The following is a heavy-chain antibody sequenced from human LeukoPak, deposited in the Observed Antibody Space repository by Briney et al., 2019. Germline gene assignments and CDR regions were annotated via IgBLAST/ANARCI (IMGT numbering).Heavy chain of an antibody. V-gene: IGHV1-46*01. Sequence: ASVKVSCKASGYTFTSYCMHWVRQAPGQGLEWMGIINPSGGSTSYAQKFQGRVTMTRDTSTSTVYMELSSLRSEDTAVYYCARGYCSGGSCLTDYGMDVWGKGTTVTVSS. CDR2: INPSGGST. CDR1: GYTFTSYC. CDR3: ARGYCSGGSCLTDYGMDV. D-gene: IGHD2-15*01. J-gene: IGHJ6*04.